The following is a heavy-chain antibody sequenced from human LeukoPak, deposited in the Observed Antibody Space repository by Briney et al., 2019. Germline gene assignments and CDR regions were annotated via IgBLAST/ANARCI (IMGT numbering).Heavy chain of an antibody. J-gene: IGHJ3*02. V-gene: IGHV5-10-1*01. Sequence: GESLKISCKGSGYSFTSYWISWVRQMPGKGLEWMGRIDPSDSCTNYSPSFQGHVTISADKSISTAYLQWSSLKASDTAMYYCAGPGVVAASIDAFDIWGQGTMVTVSS. CDR1: GYSFTSYW. D-gene: IGHD2-15*01. CDR2: IDPSDSCT. CDR3: AGPGVVAASIDAFDI.